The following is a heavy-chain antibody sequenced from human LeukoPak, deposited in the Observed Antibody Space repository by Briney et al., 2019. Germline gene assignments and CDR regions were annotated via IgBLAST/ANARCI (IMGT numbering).Heavy chain of an antibody. CDR2: ISFDGSSE. Sequence: GGSLRLSCAASGFTFSSYGMHWVRQAPGKGLEWVAVISFDGSSEYYADSVQGRFTVARDNSKNTLYLQMNSLRAEDTAVYYCARDHSMMDAFDIWGQGTMVTVSS. V-gene: IGHV3-30*03. CDR1: GFTFSSYG. CDR3: ARDHSMMDAFDI. J-gene: IGHJ3*02. D-gene: IGHD3-16*01.